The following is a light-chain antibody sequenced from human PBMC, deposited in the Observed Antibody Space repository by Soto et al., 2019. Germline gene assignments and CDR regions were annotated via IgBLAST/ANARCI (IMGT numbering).Light chain of an antibody. V-gene: IGKV3-20*01. J-gene: IGKJ1*01. CDR3: KQSGSSQWT. CDR2: GAS. Sequence: EIVLTQSPGTLSLYTVARDTLSGSASQSLSSTYLAWYPTKIGQSHRILIYGASSRATDTQDRFSGSGSGKDFNLSISRLEPEEGAVYYCKQSGSSQWTVGQGTKGDI. CDR1: QSLSSTY.